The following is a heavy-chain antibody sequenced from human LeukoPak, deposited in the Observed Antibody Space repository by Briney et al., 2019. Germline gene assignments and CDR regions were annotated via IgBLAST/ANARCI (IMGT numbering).Heavy chain of an antibody. D-gene: IGHD3-3*01. CDR3: ARDRLNAFWSSDSWDY. CDR1: GFTFSSHW. CDR2: IKQDGSEK. J-gene: IGHJ4*02. Sequence: RGSLRLSCAASGFTFSSHWMSWVRQAPGKGLEWVANIKQDGSEKYYVDSVKGRFTISRDNTKNSLYLQMNSLRAEDTAVYYCARDRLNAFWSSDSWDYWGQGTLVTVSS. V-gene: IGHV3-7*01.